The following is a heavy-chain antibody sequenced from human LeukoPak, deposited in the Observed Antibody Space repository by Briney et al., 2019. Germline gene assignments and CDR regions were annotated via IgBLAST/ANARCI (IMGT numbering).Heavy chain of an antibody. V-gene: IGHV3-23*01. CDR3: ARVQGGGYRTADY. J-gene: IGHJ4*02. D-gene: IGHD6-19*01. CDR2: IFPSGGEI. CDR1: GFTFSTFA. Sequence: GSLRLSCAASGFTFSTFAMLWVRQPRGKGLEWVSSIFPSGGEIHYADSVRGRFTISRDNSKNTLFLQMNSLRSEDTAMYYCARVQGGGYRTADYWGQGTLVTVSS.